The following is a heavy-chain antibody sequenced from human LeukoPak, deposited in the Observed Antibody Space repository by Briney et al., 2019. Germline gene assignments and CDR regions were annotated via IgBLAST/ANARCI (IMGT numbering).Heavy chain of an antibody. V-gene: IGHV1-46*01. CDR1: GYTFTSYY. J-gene: IGHJ5*02. Sequence: ASVKVSCKASGYTFTSYYMHWVRQAPGQGLEWMGIINPSGGSTSYAQKFQGRVTMTRDMSTSTVYMELSSLRSEDTAVYYCASARPGSYRFDPWGQGTLVTASS. CDR2: INPSGGST. CDR3: ASARPGSYRFDP. D-gene: IGHD1-14*01.